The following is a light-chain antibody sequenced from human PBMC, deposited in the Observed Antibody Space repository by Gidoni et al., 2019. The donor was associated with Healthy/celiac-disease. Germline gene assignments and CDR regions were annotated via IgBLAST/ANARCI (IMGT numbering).Light chain of an antibody. CDR1: QSLLHSNGYNY. J-gene: IGKJ4*01. CDR2: LGS. Sequence: DIVMTQSPLFLPVTPGEPASISCRSSQSLLHSNGYNYLDWYLQKPGQSPQLLIYLGSNRASGVPDRFSGSGSGTDFTLKISRVEAEDVGVYYCMQALQTPLTFGGXTKVEIK. V-gene: IGKV2-28*01. CDR3: MQALQTPLT.